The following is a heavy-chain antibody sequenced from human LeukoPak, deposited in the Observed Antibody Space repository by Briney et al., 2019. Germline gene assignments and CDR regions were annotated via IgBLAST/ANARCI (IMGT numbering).Heavy chain of an antibody. D-gene: IGHD3-10*01. CDR1: GFTFSSYG. J-gene: IGHJ3*02. CDR2: IKEDESEK. V-gene: IGHV3-7*03. Sequence: GGSLRLSCAVSGFTFSSYGMSWVRQAPGNGPEWVANIKEDESEKNYVDSVKGRFTISRDSARNSLYLQMNSLRAADTAVYYCARDLRFGELLYDAFDIWGQGPMVTVSS. CDR3: ARDLRFGELLYDAFDI.